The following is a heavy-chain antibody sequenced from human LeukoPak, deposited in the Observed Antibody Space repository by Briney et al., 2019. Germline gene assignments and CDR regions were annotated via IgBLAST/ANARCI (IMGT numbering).Heavy chain of an antibody. CDR2: IYSGGST. D-gene: IGHD3-22*01. CDR1: GFTVSSNY. CDR3: ARVSYYDSSGYYFLSYVDY. Sequence: GGSLRLSCAASGFTVSSNYMSWVRQAPGKGLEWVSVIYSGGSTYHADSVRGRSTISRDNSKSTLYLQVNSLGAEDTAVYYCARVSYYDSSGYYFLSYVDYWGQGTLVTVSS. V-gene: IGHV3-53*01. J-gene: IGHJ4*02.